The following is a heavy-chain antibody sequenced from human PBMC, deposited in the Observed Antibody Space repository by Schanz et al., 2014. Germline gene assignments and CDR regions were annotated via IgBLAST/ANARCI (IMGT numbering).Heavy chain of an antibody. D-gene: IGHD6-13*01. CDR3: ATASSPVREAGAGSSFHL. Sequence: EVQLLESGGGLVQPGGSLRLSCLASGFAFSSYGMNWLRQAPGKGLEWVSVIGVDGTTTYYADSVKGRFTISRDNSKNTLYLQMNSLKIEDTAVYYCATASSPVREAGAGSSFHLGGQGTLVTVAP. CDR2: IGVDGTTT. V-gene: IGHV3-23*01. CDR1: GFAFSSYG. J-gene: IGHJ4*02.